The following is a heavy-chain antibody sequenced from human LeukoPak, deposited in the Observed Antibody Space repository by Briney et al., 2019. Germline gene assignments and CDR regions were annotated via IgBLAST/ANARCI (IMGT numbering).Heavy chain of an antibody. V-gene: IGHV5-51*01. D-gene: IGHD2-15*01. Sequence: GESLKISCKGSGYSFTNYWIGWVRQMPGKGLEWMGIICPGDSDTRYSPSFQGQVTISADKSISTAYLQWSSLKASDTAMYYCARQGLHCSGGSCYTDYWGRGTLVTVSS. CDR1: GYSFTNYW. CDR3: ARQGLHCSGGSCYTDY. CDR2: ICPGDSDT. J-gene: IGHJ4*02.